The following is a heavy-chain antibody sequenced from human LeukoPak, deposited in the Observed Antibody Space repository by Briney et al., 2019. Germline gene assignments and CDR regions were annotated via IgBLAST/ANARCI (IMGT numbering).Heavy chain of an antibody. J-gene: IGHJ6*03. CDR3: ARGGLPHFYYYMDV. Sequence: GGSLRLSCAASGFTFSSYSMNWVRQAPGKGLEWVSRINSDGSSTSYADSVKGRFTISRDNAKNTLYLQMNSLRVEDTAVYYCARGGLPHFYYYMDVWGKGTTVTISS. CDR1: GFTFSSYS. V-gene: IGHV3-74*01. CDR2: INSDGSST.